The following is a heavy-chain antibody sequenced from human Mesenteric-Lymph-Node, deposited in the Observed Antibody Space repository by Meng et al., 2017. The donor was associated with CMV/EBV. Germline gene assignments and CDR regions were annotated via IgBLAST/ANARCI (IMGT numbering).Heavy chain of an antibody. J-gene: IGHJ4*02. V-gene: IGHV1-69*01. Sequence: FSSYAISWVRQAPGQGLEWMGGLIPIFGTANYAQKFQGRVTITADESTSTAYMELSSLRSEDTAVYYCARGGGGYCSSTSCYRFDYWGQGTLVTVSS. CDR1: FSSYA. CDR2: LIPIFGTA. CDR3: ARGGGGYCSSTSCYRFDY. D-gene: IGHD2-2*01.